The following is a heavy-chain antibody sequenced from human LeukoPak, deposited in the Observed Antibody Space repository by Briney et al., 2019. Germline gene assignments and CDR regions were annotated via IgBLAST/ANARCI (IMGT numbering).Heavy chain of an antibody. Sequence: GGSLRLSCAASGFTFSTYAMNWVRQAPGKGLEWVSGISGSGGTTYYADSVKGRFTISRDNSKNTLYLQMNTLRAEDTAVYYCAKDEDARPMYFQDWGQGTLVTVSS. CDR1: GFTFSTYA. V-gene: IGHV3-23*01. CDR2: ISGSGGTT. J-gene: IGHJ1*01. CDR3: AKDEDARPMYFQD. D-gene: IGHD3-10*02.